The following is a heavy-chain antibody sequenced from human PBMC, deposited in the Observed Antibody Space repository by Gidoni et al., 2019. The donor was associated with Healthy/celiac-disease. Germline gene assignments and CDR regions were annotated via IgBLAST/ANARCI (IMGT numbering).Heavy chain of an antibody. CDR1: GFTFSSYA. CDR3: AGANGVY. J-gene: IGHJ4*02. CDR2: ISYDGSNK. D-gene: IGHD2-8*01. Sequence: QVQLVESGGGVVQPGRSLRLSCAASGFTFSSYAMHWVRQAPGKGLEWVAGISYDGSNKYYADSVKGRFTIARDNSKNTLYLQMNSLRAEDTAVYYCAGANGVYWGQGTLVTVSS. V-gene: IGHV3-30-3*01.